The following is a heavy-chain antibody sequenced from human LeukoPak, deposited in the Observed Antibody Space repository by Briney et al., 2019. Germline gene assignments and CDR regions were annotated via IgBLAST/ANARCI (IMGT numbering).Heavy chain of an antibody. CDR1: GFTFNTYT. J-gene: IGHJ4*02. V-gene: IGHV3-48*04. Sequence: GGSLRLSCAASGFTFNTYTMNWVRQAPGKGLEWVSYISGSSGIIDYADSVRGRFTISRDNAKNSLYLQMNSLRVEDTAVYYCARDKGDYDSSGSLFVFGGQGTLVTVSS. CDR2: ISGSSGII. CDR3: ARDKGDYDSSGSLFVF. D-gene: IGHD3-22*01.